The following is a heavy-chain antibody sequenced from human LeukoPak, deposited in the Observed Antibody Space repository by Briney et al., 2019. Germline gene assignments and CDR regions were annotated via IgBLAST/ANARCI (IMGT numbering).Heavy chain of an antibody. Sequence: SVKVSCKASGGTFSSYAISWVRQAPGQGLEWMGRIIPIFGIANYAQKFQGRVTITADKSTSTAYMELCSLRSEDTAVYYCATDTAMAGTYYYGMDVWGQGTTVTVSS. D-gene: IGHD5-18*01. J-gene: IGHJ6*02. V-gene: IGHV1-69*04. CDR3: ATDTAMAGTYYYGMDV. CDR1: GGTFSSYA. CDR2: IIPIFGIA.